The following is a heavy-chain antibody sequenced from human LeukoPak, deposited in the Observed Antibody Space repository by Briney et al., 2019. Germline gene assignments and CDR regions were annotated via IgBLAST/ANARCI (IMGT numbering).Heavy chain of an antibody. CDR3: ARDLPWGAAAGTLDVGY. D-gene: IGHD6-13*01. V-gene: IGHV1-69*13. J-gene: IGHJ4*02. CDR1: GYTFTRYD. CDR2: IIPIFGTA. Sequence: VASVKVSCKASGYTFTRYDINWVRQATGQGLEWLGGIIPIFGTANYAQKFQGRVTITADESTSTAYMELSSLRSEDTAVYYCARDLPWGAAAGTLDVGYWGQGTLVTVSS.